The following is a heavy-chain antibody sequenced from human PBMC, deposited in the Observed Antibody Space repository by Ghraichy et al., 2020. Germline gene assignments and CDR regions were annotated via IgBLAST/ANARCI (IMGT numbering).Heavy chain of an antibody. CDR2: IYTSGST. V-gene: IGHV4-4*07. J-gene: IGHJ4*02. D-gene: IGHD6-19*01. CDR1: GGSISSYY. Sequence: LNISCTVSGGSISSYYWSWIRQPAGKGLEWIGRIYTSGSTNYNPSLKSRVTMSVDTSKNQFSLKLSSVTAADTAVYYCARDLYSSGWYPTSSFDYWGQGTLVTVSS. CDR3: ARDLYSSGWYPTSSFDY.